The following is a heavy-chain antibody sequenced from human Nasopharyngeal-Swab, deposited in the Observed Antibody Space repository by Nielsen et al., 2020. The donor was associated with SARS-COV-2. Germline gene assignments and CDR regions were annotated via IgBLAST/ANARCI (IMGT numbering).Heavy chain of an antibody. Sequence: GESLKISCAASGFTFNKYNLNWVRQAPGKGLEWVSSISSSSSYIYYADSVKGRFTISRDNAKNSFSLQMNSLRAEDTAVYYCARDGLDYDFWSAYFMDVWGQGTTVTVSS. D-gene: IGHD3-3*01. CDR1: GFTFNKYN. V-gene: IGHV3-21*01. CDR2: ISSSSSYI. J-gene: IGHJ6*02. CDR3: ARDGLDYDFWSAYFMDV.